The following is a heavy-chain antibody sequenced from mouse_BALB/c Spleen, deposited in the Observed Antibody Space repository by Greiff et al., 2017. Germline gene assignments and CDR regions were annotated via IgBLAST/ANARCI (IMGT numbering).Heavy chain of an antibody. J-gene: IGHJ2*01. CDR2: INPSTGYT. V-gene: IGHV1-7*01. CDR1: GYTFTSYW. D-gene: IGHD1-1*01. CDR3: ARSDFHYYGSSYDYFDY. Sequence: QVQLKQSGAELAKPGASVKMSCKASGYTFTSYWMHWVKQRPGQGLEWIGYINPSTGYTEYNQKFKDKATLTADKSSSTAYMQLSSLTSEDSAVYYCARSDFHYYGSSYDYFDYWGQGTTLTVSS.